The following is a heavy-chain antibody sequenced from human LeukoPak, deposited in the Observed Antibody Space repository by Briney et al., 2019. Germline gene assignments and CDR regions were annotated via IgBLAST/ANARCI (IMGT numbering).Heavy chain of an antibody. V-gene: IGHV1-2*02. D-gene: IGHD3-10*01. CDR3: ARVSRDSSMVLRPLAY. CDR2: INPHSGGR. Sequence: ASVKVSCKASGYSFTDYYIHWVRQAPGQGLEWMGWINPHSGGRTSAQKFQGRISMTRDTSTTTAYMQLSRLTSDDTAVYYCARVSRDSSMVLRPLAYWGQGTLVTVSS. CDR1: GYSFTDYY. J-gene: IGHJ4*02.